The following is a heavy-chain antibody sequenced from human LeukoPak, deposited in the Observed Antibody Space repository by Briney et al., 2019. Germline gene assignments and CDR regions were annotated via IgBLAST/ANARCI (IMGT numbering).Heavy chain of an antibody. CDR1: GGSISSYY. D-gene: IGHD3-3*01. CDR2: IYYSGST. Sequence: SETLSLTCSVSGGSISSYYWSWIRQPPGKGLEWIGHIYYSGSTNYNPSLKSRVTISIDTSKNQFSLWLSSVTAADTAVYYCARGDDFWSGPPTPYFDYWGQGTLVTVSS. CDR3: ARGDDFWSGPPTPYFDY. J-gene: IGHJ4*02. V-gene: IGHV4-59*01.